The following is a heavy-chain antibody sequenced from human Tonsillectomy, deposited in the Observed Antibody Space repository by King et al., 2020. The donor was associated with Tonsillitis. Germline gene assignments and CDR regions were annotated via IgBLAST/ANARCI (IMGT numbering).Heavy chain of an antibody. D-gene: IGHD3-22*01. J-gene: IGHJ5*02. CDR2: INSSNGNT. CDR1: GYTFSNYG. Sequence: VQLVESGAEVKKPGASVKVSCKASGYTFSNYGITWVRQAPGQGLECMGWINSSNGNTNYVQKFQGRVTMTTDTSTSTAYMELRSLRPDDTAVYYCARLYIYYYDSSGYPGWFDPWGQGTLVTVSS. V-gene: IGHV1-18*04. CDR3: ARLYIYYYDSSGYPGWFDP.